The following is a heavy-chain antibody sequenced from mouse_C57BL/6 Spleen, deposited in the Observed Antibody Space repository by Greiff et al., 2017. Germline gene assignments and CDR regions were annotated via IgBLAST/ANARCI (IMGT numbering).Heavy chain of an antibody. CDR3: TLLFCDAMDY. J-gene: IGHJ4*01. CDR1: GYTFTDYE. D-gene: IGHD2-1*01. V-gene: IGHV1-15*01. Sequence: LVESGAELVRPGASVTLSCKASGYTFTDYEMHWVKQTPVHGLEWIGAIDPETGGTAYNQKFKGKAILTADKSSSTAYMELRSLTSEDSAVYYCTLLFCDAMDYWGQGTSVTVSS. CDR2: IDPETGGT.